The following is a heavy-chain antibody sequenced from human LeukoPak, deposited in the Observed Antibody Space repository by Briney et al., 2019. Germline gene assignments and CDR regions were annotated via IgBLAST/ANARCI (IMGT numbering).Heavy chain of an antibody. J-gene: IGHJ4*02. D-gene: IGHD2-15*01. CDR3: ARVRCSGGSCYSGGFDY. CDR1: GGTFSSYA. V-gene: IGHV1-69*13. CDR2: IIPIFGTA. Sequence: ASVKVSCKASGGTFSSYAISWVRQAPGQGLEWMGGIIPIFGTANYAQKFQGRVMITADESTSTAYMELSSLRSEDTAVYYCARVRCSGGSCYSGGFDYWGQGTLVTVSS.